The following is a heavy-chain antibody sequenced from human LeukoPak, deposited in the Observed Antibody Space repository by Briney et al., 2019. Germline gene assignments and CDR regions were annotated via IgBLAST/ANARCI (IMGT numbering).Heavy chain of an antibody. V-gene: IGHV3-30*04. CDR2: ISYDGSNK. CDR3: ARDWGSSIAAAGTYHDY. CDR1: GFTFSSYA. Sequence: GGSLRLSCAASGFTFSSYAMHWVRQAPGKGLEWVAVISYDGSNKYYADSVKGRFTISRDNSKNTLYLQMNSLRAEDTAVYYCARDWGSSIAAAGTYHDYWGQGTLVTVSS. J-gene: IGHJ4*02. D-gene: IGHD6-13*01.